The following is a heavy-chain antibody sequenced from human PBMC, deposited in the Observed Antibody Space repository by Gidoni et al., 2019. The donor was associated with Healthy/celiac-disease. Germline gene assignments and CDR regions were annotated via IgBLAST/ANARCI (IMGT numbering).Heavy chain of an antibody. CDR2: IYYSGST. CDR1: GGSISSYY. CDR3: ARGDGSYSHWYFDL. Sequence: QVQLQESGPGLVKPSETLSLTCTVSGGSISSYYWSWIRQPPGKGLEWIGYIYYSGSTNYNPPLKSRVTISVDTSKNQFSLKLSSVTAADTAVYYCARGDGSYSHWYFDLWGRGTLVTVSS. J-gene: IGHJ2*01. D-gene: IGHD1-26*01. V-gene: IGHV4-59*01.